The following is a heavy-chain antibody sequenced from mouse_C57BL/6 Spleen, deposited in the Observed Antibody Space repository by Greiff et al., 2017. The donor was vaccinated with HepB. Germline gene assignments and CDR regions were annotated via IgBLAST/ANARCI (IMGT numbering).Heavy chain of an antibody. J-gene: IGHJ3*01. V-gene: IGHV1-7*01. CDR1: GYTFTSYW. Sequence: QVQLKQSGAELAKPGASVKLSCKSSGYTFTSYWMHWVKQRPGQGLEWIGYINPSSGYTKYNQKFKDKATLTADKSSSTAYMQLSSLTYEDSAVYYCARGDDGYYGGFAYWGQGTQVTVSA. CDR3: ARGDDGYYGGFAY. CDR2: INPSSGYT. D-gene: IGHD2-3*01.